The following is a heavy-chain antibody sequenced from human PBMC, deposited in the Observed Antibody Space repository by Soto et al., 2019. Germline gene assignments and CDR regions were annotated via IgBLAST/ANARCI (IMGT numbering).Heavy chain of an antibody. D-gene: IGHD3-10*01. J-gene: IGHJ6*02. CDR2: ISGSGGST. CDR1: GFTFTSYA. V-gene: IGHV3-23*01. Sequence: SLRLSCAASGFTFTSYAMSWVRQAPGKGLEWVSAISGSGGSTYYADSVKGRFTISRDNSKNTLYLQMNSLRAEDTAVYYCAKRGDMVRGVTTQGHYYYYGMDVWGQGTTVTVSS. CDR3: AKRGDMVRGVTTQGHYYYYGMDV.